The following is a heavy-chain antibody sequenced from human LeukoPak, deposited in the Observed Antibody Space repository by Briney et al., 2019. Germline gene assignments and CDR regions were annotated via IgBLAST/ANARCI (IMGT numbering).Heavy chain of an antibody. J-gene: IGHJ4*02. D-gene: IGHD6-19*01. CDR3: ARVSYSSVFGY. Sequence: GGSLRLSCAASGFTFSSYAMHWVRQAPGKGLEWVAVISYDGSNKYYADSVKGRFTISRDNSKNTLYLQMNSLRAEDTAVYYCARVSYSSVFGYWGQGTLVTVSS. CDR1: GFTFSSYA. CDR2: ISYDGSNK. V-gene: IGHV3-30-3*01.